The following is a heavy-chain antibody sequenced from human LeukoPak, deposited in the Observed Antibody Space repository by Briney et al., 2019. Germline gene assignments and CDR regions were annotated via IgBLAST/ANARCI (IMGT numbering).Heavy chain of an antibody. D-gene: IGHD4-11*01. V-gene: IGHV4-4*02. CDR1: GGSISSSNW. Sequence: SGTLSLTCAVSGGSISSSNWWSWVRQPPGEGLEWIGEIYHSGSTNYNPSLKSRVTISVDKSKNQFSLKLSSVTAADTAVYYCARDRSNYLGGYYYYGMDVWGQGTTVTVSS. J-gene: IGHJ6*02. CDR3: ARDRSNYLGGYYYYGMDV. CDR2: IYHSGST.